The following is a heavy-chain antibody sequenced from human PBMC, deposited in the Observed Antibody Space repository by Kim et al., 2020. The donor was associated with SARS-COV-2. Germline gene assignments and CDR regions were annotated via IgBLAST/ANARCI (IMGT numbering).Heavy chain of an antibody. J-gene: IGHJ4*02. Sequence: NPSLKSRVTISVDSSKNQFSLKLSSVTAADTAVYYCARDSSGYPTRVFDYWGQGTLVTVSS. D-gene: IGHD3-22*01. V-gene: IGHV4-59*01. CDR3: ARDSSGYPTRVFDY.